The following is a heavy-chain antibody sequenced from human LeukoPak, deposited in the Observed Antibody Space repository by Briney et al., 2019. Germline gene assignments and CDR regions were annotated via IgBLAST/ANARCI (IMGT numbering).Heavy chain of an antibody. CDR1: RITLRNYA. J-gene: IGHJ6*02. CDR3: AREPVNSSSWFYYYYYGMDV. D-gene: IGHD6-13*01. CDR2: ITYNGVNE. V-gene: IGHV3-23*01. Sequence: GGSLRLSCVAPRITLRNYAMSWVCQSPGKGLEWVSTITYNGVNEYYADSVKRRFTISRDNSKDTLYLQMNGLRVEDTAVYYCAREPVNSSSWFYYYYYGMDVWGQGTTVTVSS.